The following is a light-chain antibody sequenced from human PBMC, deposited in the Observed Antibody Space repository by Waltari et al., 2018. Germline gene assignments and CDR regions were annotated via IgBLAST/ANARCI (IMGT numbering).Light chain of an antibody. J-gene: IGKJ5*01. V-gene: IGKV3-11*01. CDR3: QQRKTWPIT. CDR2: DAS. Sequence: EIVLTQSPATLSLSPGERAPLSCRASQSVSSFLAWYQQKRGQAPRLLLYDASTRATGIPARFSGSGSGTDFTLTISSLEPEDFAVYYCQQRKTWPITFGQGTRLEIK. CDR1: QSVSSF.